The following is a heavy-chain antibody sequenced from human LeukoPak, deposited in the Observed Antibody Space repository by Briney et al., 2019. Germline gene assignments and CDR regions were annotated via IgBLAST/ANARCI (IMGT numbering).Heavy chain of an antibody. CDR1: GFTFSNLW. CDR3: ARDRGFGGYCSSTSCPHRYFDY. V-gene: IGHV3-7*01. D-gene: IGHD2-2*01. Sequence: GGSLRLSCAASGFTFSNLWMSWVRQAPGKGLKWVANIKQDGSEKYYVDSVKGRFTISRDNAQNSLYLQMNSLRAEDTAVYYCARDRGFGGYCSSTSCPHRYFDYWGQGTLVTVSS. CDR2: IKQDGSEK. J-gene: IGHJ4*02.